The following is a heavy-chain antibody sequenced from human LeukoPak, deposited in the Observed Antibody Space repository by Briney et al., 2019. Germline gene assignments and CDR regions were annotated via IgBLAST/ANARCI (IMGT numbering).Heavy chain of an antibody. CDR2: ISYDGSNK. CDR1: GFTFSSYA. CDR3: ARDQAPYDFWSGYYGGYFDY. J-gene: IGHJ4*02. D-gene: IGHD3-3*01. Sequence: GGSLRLSCAASGFTFSSYAMHWVRQAPGKGLERVAVISYDGSNKYYADSVKGRFTISRDNSKNTLYLQMNGLRAEDTAVYYCARDQAPYDFWSGYYGGYFDYWGQGTLVTVSS. V-gene: IGHV3-30-3*01.